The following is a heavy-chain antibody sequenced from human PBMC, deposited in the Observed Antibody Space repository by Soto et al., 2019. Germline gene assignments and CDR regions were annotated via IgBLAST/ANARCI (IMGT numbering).Heavy chain of an antibody. J-gene: IGHJ4*02. CDR1: GGTFSSYA. CDR2: IIPIFGTA. CDR3: ANEVHGGFDY. D-gene: IGHD3-10*01. V-gene: IGHV1-69*13. Sequence: ASVKVSCKASGGTFSSYAISWVRQAPGQGLEWMGGIIPIFGTANYAQKFQGRVTITADESTSTAYMELSSLRSEDTAVYYCANEVHGGFDYWGQGTLVTVSS.